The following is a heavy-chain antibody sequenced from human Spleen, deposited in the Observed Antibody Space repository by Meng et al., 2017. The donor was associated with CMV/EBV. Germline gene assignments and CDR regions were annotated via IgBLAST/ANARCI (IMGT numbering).Heavy chain of an antibody. J-gene: IGHJ5*02. CDR3: ARTEGYNWNDVHWFDP. CDR2: IYYSGTS. Sequence: GSLRLSCTVSGDPINNYYWSWIRQPPGKGLEWIGYIYYSGTSYYNPSLKSRITMSVDTSKNQFSLKLSSVTAADTAVYYCARTEGYNWNDVHWFDPWGQGTLVTVSS. V-gene: IGHV4-59*13. D-gene: IGHD1-1*01. CDR1: GDPINNYY.